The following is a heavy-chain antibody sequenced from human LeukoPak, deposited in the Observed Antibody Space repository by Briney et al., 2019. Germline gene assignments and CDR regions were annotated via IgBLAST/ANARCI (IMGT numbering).Heavy chain of an antibody. CDR3: SRTNRIFTSVVTSFDR. J-gene: IGHJ4*02. D-gene: IGHD3-3*02. CDR2: LNPNSGVT. V-gene: IGHV1-2*02. Sequence: GASVKVSCKASGYTFTDYYMHWVRQAPGQGLEWMGWLNPNSGVTEYAQKFQGRVTMTRDTSINTAYMELTRLTSDDTAVYFCSRTNRIFTSVVTSFDRWGRGTLVTVSS. CDR1: GYTFTDYY.